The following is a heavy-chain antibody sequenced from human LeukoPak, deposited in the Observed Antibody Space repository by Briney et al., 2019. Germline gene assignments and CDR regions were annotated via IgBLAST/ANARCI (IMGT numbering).Heavy chain of an antibody. CDR3: ARDSAYYYDSSGYYYGSIGNWFAP. CDR2: INPNSGGT. Sequence: ASVKVSCKASGYTFTGYYMHWMRQAPGQGLEWMGWINPNSGGTNYAQKFQGRVTMTRETSISTAYMELSRLRSDDTAVYYCARDSAYYYDSSGYYYGSIGNWFAPWGQGTLVTVSS. V-gene: IGHV1-2*02. CDR1: GYTFTGYY. D-gene: IGHD3-22*01. J-gene: IGHJ5*02.